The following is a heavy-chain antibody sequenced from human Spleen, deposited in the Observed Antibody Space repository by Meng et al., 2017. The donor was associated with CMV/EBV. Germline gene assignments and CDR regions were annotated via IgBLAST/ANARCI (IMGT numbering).Heavy chain of an antibody. V-gene: IGHV1-24*01. CDR2: FDPEDGET. Sequence: DSVKVSCKVSGYTLTELSRHWVRQAPEKGLEWMGGFDPEDGETIYAQNFQGRVTMTEDTSIDTAYMELSSLRSEDTAVYYCTTLYCGDTSCSGYFEYWGQGTLVTVSS. D-gene: IGHD2-2*01. J-gene: IGHJ4*02. CDR1: GYTLTELS. CDR3: TTLYCGDTSCSGYFEY.